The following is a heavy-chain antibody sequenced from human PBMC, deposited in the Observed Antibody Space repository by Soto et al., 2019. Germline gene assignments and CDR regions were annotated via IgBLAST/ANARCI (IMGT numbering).Heavy chain of an antibody. CDR2: INPSGGGT. Sequence: QVQLVQSGAEVKKPGASVMLSCKASGYIFTDYHMYWVRQAPGQGLEWVGTINPSGGGTSYAQKFRGRGTITRDASTSNFYMELNSLRSEDKAVHYCARGRSSAFDIWGQGTMVTVSA. J-gene: IGHJ3*02. CDR3: ARGRSSAFDI. CDR1: GYIFTDYH. V-gene: IGHV1-46*01. D-gene: IGHD3-16*02.